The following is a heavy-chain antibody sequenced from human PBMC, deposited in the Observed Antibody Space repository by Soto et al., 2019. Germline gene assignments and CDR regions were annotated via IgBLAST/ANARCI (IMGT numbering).Heavy chain of an antibody. Sequence: KGRVWVSRISTDGRATTYADSVKGRFTISRDNAKNTLYLQMNSLRTEDTAVYYSARAPHSSCGWGFDIWGQRT. V-gene: IGHV3-74*01. CDR3: ARAPHSSCGWGFDI. J-gene: IGHJ5*02. CDR2: ISTDGRAT. D-gene: IGHD6-19*01.